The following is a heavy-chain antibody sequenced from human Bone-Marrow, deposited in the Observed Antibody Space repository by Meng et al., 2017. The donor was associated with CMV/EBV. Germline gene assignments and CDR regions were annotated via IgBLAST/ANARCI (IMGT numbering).Heavy chain of an antibody. Sequence: GGSLRLSCAASGFRFDDCGMHWVRQTPGKGLEWVAFVRHDGTNKFYAASVKGRFTISRDNSKSTVYLQMNSLRPEDSALYYCAKDLLLFGGPNAYFYQWGQGTLVTVSS. CDR3: AKDLLLFGGPNAYFYQ. D-gene: IGHD3-16*01. CDR1: GFRFDDCG. V-gene: IGHV3-30*02. J-gene: IGHJ4*02. CDR2: VRHDGTNK.